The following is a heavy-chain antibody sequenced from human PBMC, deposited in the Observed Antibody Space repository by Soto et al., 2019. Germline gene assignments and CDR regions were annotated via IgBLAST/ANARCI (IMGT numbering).Heavy chain of an antibody. CDR2: IVVGSGNT. J-gene: IGHJ4*02. CDR3: AAGYYDSSGYHPSVDY. CDR1: GFTFTSSA. Sequence: QMQVVQSGPEVKKPGTSVKVSCKASGFTFTSSAVQWVRQARGQRLDWIGWIVVGSGNTNYAQKFQERVTITRDMSTSTAYKELSSLRSEDTAVYYCAAGYYDSSGYHPSVDYWGQGTLVTVSS. V-gene: IGHV1-58*01. D-gene: IGHD3-22*01.